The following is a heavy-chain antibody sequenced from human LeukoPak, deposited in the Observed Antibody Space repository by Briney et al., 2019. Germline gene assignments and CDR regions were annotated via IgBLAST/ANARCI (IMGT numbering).Heavy chain of an antibody. V-gene: IGHV4-4*02. CDR2: IYHSGST. D-gene: IGHD3-16*02. CDR3: AREPFTYDYVWGSYRLNWFDP. Sequence: SGTLSLTCAVSGGSISSSNWWSWVRQPPGKGLEWIGEIYHSGSTNYNPSLKSRVTISVDKSKNQFSLKLSSMTAADTAVYYYAREPFTYDYVWGSYRLNWFDPWGQGTLVTVSS. J-gene: IGHJ5*02. CDR1: GGSISSSNW.